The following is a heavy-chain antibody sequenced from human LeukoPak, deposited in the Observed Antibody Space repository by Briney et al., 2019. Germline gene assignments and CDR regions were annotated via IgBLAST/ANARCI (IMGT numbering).Heavy chain of an antibody. D-gene: IGHD6-6*01. V-gene: IGHV4-39*07. Sequence: SETLSLTCTVSGGSISDSSYYWGWIRQPPEKGLEWIGSIYYSGSTYYNPSLKSRVTISVDTSKNQFSLKLSSVTAADTAVYYCARVFGGDSSSGDPDAFDIWGQGTMVTVSS. J-gene: IGHJ3*02. CDR3: ARVFGGDSSSGDPDAFDI. CDR1: GGSISDSSYY. CDR2: IYYSGST.